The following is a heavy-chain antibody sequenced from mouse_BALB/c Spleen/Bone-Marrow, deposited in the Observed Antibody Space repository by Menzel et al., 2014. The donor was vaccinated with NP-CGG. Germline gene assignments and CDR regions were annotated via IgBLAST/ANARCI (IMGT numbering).Heavy chain of an antibody. J-gene: IGHJ2*01. D-gene: IGHD1-1*01. CDR1: GYVFSTYW. V-gene: IGHV1-80*01. CDR2: IYPGDGDT. Sequence: VQLQQSGAELVRPGSSVKISCKASGYVFSTYWMNWVKQRPGQGLEWIGQIYPGDGDTNYHGKFKGTATLTADKSSSTAYRQLSSLTSEDSAVYFCARSGYGSSYDYWGQGTTLTVSS. CDR3: ARSGYGSSYDY.